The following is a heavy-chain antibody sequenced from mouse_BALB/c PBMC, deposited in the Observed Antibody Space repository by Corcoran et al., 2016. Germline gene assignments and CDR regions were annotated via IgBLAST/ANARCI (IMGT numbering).Heavy chain of an antibody. J-gene: IGHJ3*01. CDR3: ARVDAY. CDR2: ISYDGSN. V-gene: IGHV3-6*02. Sequence: DVQLQESGPGLVKPSQSLSLTCSVTGYSITSGYYWNWIRQFPGNKLGWMGYISYDGSNNYNPSLKNRISITRDTSKNQFFLKLNSVTTEDTATYYCARVDAYWGQGTLVTVSA. CDR1: GYSITSGYY.